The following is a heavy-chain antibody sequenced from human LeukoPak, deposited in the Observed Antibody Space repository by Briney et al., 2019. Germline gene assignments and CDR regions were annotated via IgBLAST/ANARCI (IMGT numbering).Heavy chain of an antibody. CDR1: GGSIISYY. J-gene: IGHJ4*02. Sequence: SETLSLTCTVSGGSIISYYWSWIRQSPGKGLEWIAYIYFTGETNYNPSLQSRVTISVDTSKNQFSLRLNSVTAADTAVYYCGRQPPDWASFAFWGQGALVTVSS. D-gene: IGHD3/OR15-3a*01. CDR2: IYFTGET. CDR3: GRQPPDWASFAF. V-gene: IGHV4-59*08.